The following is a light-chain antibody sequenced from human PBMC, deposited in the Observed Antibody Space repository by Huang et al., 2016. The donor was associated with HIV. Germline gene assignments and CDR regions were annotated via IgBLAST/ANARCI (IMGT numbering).Light chain of an antibody. CDR2: DAS. Sequence: DIQMTQSPSSLSASVGDRVTITCQASQDISNYLNCYKQKPGKAPKLLIYDASNLETEVPSRFSGSGSGTDFTFTISSLQPEDIATYYCQQYDNLPSYTFGQGTKLEIK. J-gene: IGKJ2*01. CDR3: QQYDNLPSYT. V-gene: IGKV1-33*01. CDR1: QDISNY.